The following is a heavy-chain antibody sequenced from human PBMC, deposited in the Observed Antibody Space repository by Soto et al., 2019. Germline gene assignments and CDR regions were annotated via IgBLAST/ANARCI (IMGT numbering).Heavy chain of an antibody. D-gene: IGHD6-6*01. V-gene: IGHV4-34*01. Sequence: PSETLSLTWTFYGGSFSGYYLSLIRQHPGKGLEWIGEINHSGSTNYNPSLKSRVTISVDTSKNQFSLKLSSVTAADTAVYYCARGLQNYYSSSYAEYWGQGTLVTVSS. CDR1: GGSFSGYY. CDR3: ARGLQNYYSSSYAEY. CDR2: INHSGST. J-gene: IGHJ4*02.